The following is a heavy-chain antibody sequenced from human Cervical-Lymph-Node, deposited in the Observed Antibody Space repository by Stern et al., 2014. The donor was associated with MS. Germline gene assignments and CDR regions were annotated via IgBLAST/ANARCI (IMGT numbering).Heavy chain of an antibody. CDR1: GGTFSNSA. CDR2: IIPIFGTA. Sequence: VQLVESGAEVKKPGSSVQVSCKTSGGTFSNSAFSWTGQPPGQGLERMGGIIPIFGTATYAQRFQGRVTITAHESTSTAYMELSSLRSEDTALYYCARSAGYYSAMDVWGQGTTVTVSS. V-gene: IGHV1-69*01. J-gene: IGHJ6*02. CDR3: ARSAGYYSAMDV. D-gene: IGHD3-3*01.